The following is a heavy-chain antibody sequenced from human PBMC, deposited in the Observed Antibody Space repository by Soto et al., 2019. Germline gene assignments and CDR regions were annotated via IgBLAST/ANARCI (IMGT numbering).Heavy chain of an antibody. CDR3: TRDGGDYSSLKRYYFDY. Sequence: PGGSLRLSCTASGFTFGDYAMSWFRQAPGKGLEWVGFIRSKAYGGTTEYAASVKGRFTISRDDSKSIAYLQMNSLKTEDTAVYYCTRDGGDYSSLKRYYFDYWGQGTLVTVSS. CDR2: IRSKAYGGTT. J-gene: IGHJ4*02. CDR1: GFTFGDYA. D-gene: IGHD4-17*01. V-gene: IGHV3-49*03.